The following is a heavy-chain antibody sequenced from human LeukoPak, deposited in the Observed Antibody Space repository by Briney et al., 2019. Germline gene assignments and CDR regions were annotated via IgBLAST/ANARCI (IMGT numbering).Heavy chain of an antibody. V-gene: IGHV1-69*05. Sequence: SVKVSCKASGGTFSSNAISWVRQAPGQGLEWMGGIIPIFGTANYAQKFQGRVTITTDESTSTAYMELSSLRSEDTAVYYCARAGNWNYSDYYYMDVWGKGTTVTVSS. CDR2: IIPIFGTA. CDR1: GGTFSSNA. D-gene: IGHD1-7*01. CDR3: ARAGNWNYSDYYYMDV. J-gene: IGHJ6*03.